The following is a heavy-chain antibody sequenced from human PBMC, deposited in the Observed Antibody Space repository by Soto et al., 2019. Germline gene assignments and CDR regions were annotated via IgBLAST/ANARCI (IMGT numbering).Heavy chain of an antibody. CDR1: GFTFSDYG. J-gene: IGHJ3*02. V-gene: IGHV3-23*01. Sequence: EVQLLESGGGLVQPGGSLRVSCSASGFTFSDYGMNWVRQAPGKGLEWVSVISGTGSHTYYADSLKGRFTISRDNSKNALYLQINSLRADDTAVNYCATASVAGTWGFDIWGQGTMVTVSS. D-gene: IGHD6-19*01. CDR2: ISGTGSHT. CDR3: ATASVAGTWGFDI.